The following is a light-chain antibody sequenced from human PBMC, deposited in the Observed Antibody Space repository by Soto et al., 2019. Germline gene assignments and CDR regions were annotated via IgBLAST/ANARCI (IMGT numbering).Light chain of an antibody. CDR2: DNT. CDR3: GTWDSSLSAA. Sequence: QSVLTQPPSVSAAPGQKVTISCSGSSSNIGNNYVSWYQQLPGTAPKLLIYDNTKRPSGIPDRFSGSKSGTSATLGITGLQTGDEADDYCGTWDSSLSAAFGTGTKVTVL. CDR1: SSNIGNNY. J-gene: IGLJ1*01. V-gene: IGLV1-51*01.